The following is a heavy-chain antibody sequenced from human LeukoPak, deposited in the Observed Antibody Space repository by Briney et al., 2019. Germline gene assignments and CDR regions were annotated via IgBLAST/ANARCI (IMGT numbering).Heavy chain of an antibody. CDR1: GYTFTGYY. D-gene: IGHD3-22*01. V-gene: IGHV1-2*02. Sequence: GASVKVSCKASGYTFTGYYMHWVRQAPGQGLEWMGWINPNSGGTNYAQKFQGRVTTTSDTSISTAYMELSRLRSDDTATYYCARDAYYDSSGWVDYWGQGTLVTVSS. CDR2: INPNSGGT. CDR3: ARDAYYDSSGWVDY. J-gene: IGHJ4*02.